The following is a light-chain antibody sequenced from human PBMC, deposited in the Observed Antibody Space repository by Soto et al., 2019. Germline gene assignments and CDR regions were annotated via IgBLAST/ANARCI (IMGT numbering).Light chain of an antibody. CDR1: QDIFNY. CDR2: DAS. Sequence: TQSPSSVSASVGDRVTITCRASQDIFNYLAWYQQKPGQAPRLLIYDASSRATGIPDRFSGGGSGTDFTLTISRLEPEDFAVYYCQQFSSYPLTFGGGTRGIS. J-gene: IGKJ4*01. CDR3: QQFSSYPLT. V-gene: IGKV3-20*01.